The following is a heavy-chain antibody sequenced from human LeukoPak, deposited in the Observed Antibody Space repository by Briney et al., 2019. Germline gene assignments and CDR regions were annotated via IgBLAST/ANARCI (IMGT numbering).Heavy chain of an antibody. J-gene: IGHJ3*02. Sequence: GESLKISCKGSGYSFTSYWIGWVRQMPGKGLEWMGMIYPGDSDPRYSPSFRGQVTFSADKSISTAHLHWSSLKASDTAMYYCATRGGGRMVRGIPDAFDIWGQGTMVTVSS. D-gene: IGHD3-10*01. CDR2: IYPGDSDP. V-gene: IGHV5-51*01. CDR1: GYSFTSYW. CDR3: ATRGGGRMVRGIPDAFDI.